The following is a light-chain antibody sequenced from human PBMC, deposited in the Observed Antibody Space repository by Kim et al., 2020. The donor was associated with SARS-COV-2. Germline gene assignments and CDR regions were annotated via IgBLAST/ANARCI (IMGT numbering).Light chain of an antibody. Sequence: EIVLTQSPGTLSLSPGERATLSCRTRQSVCSHCLTWYQQSPGQAPRLLIYSVSTRATGIPDRFSGSGSGTDFTLTISRLETEDFAVYYCQQYGVAPPYTFGQGTKLE. J-gene: IGKJ2*01. CDR2: SVS. CDR3: QQYGVAPPYT. CDR1: QSVCSHC. V-gene: IGKV3-20*01.